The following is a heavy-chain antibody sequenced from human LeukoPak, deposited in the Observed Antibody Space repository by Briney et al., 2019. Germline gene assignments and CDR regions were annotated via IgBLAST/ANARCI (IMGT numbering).Heavy chain of an antibody. V-gene: IGHV1-69*05. CDR2: IIPIFGTA. D-gene: IGHD1-26*01. J-gene: IGHJ4*02. Sequence: SVKVSCKASGGTFSSYAISWVRQAPGQGLEWMGGIIPIFGTANYAQKFQGRVTITTDESTSTAYMELSGLRSEDTAVYYCAREDTKVGATTFDYWGQGTLVTVSS. CDR3: AREDTKVGATTFDY. CDR1: GGTFSSYA.